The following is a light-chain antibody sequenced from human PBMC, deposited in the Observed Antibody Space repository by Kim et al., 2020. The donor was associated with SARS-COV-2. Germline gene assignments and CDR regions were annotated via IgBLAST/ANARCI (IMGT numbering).Light chain of an antibody. Sequence: SYELPQPPSVSVSPGQTASITCSGYKLGDKYVSWYQQKPGQSPVVVIYQDNQRPSGIPERFSGSNSGNTATLTISGTQAMDEADYYCQAWDSSTHNYVFG. CDR2: QDN. V-gene: IGLV3-1*01. CDR1: KLGDKY. CDR3: QAWDSSTHNYV. J-gene: IGLJ1*01.